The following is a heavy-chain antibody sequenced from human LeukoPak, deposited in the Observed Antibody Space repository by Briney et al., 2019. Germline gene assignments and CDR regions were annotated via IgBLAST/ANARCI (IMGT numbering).Heavy chain of an antibody. V-gene: IGHV4-4*07. CDR3: ARVGAGRYSSSSRVAYYYYYYYMDV. J-gene: IGHJ6*03. CDR1: GGPISRYY. D-gene: IGHD6-6*01. CDR2: IYTSGST. Sequence: SETLSLIXTVWGGPISRYYWSWITQSAGKGLVWLGRIYTSGSTNYNPSLKSRVTMSVDTSKNQFSLKLSSVTAADTAVYYCARVGAGRYSSSSRVAYYYYYYYMDVWGKGTTVTVSS.